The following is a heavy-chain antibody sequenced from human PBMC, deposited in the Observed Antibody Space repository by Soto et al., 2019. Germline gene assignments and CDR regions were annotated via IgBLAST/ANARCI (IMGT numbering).Heavy chain of an antibody. CDR2: ISGSGGST. CDR1: GFTFSSYA. Sequence: GGSLRLSCSASGFTFSSYAMSWVRQAPGKGLEWVSAISGSGGSTYYADSVKGRFTISRDNSKNSLFLQMNSLRAEDTAVYYCAKGAIAVADYYFDYWGQGTLVTVSS. D-gene: IGHD6-19*01. CDR3: AKGAIAVADYYFDY. J-gene: IGHJ4*02. V-gene: IGHV3-23*01.